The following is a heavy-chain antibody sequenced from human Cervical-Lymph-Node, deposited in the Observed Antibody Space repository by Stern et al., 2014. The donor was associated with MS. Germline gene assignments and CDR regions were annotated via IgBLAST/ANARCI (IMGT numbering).Heavy chain of an antibody. J-gene: IGHJ4*02. CDR1: GFTFSNYA. Sequence: EVQLVQSGGGLVQPGGSLRLSCAASGFTFSNYAMSWVRQAPGKGLEWVSAISGRGDDTYYADSLKGRFTISRDNSKNTLYLQMNSLRAEDTAVYYCAKDRIGRDTDFWGQGTLVTVSS. CDR3: AKDRIGRDTDF. D-gene: IGHD5-18*01. CDR2: ISGRGDDT. V-gene: IGHV3-23*04.